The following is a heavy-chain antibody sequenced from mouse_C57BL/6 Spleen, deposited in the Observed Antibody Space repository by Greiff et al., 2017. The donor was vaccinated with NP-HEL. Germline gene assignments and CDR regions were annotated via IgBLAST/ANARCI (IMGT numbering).Heavy chain of an antibody. D-gene: IGHD1-1*01. J-gene: IGHJ4*01. Sequence: EVHLVESGPELVKPGASVKMSCKASGYTFTDYNMHWVKQSHGKSLEWIGYINPNNGGTSYNQKFKGKATLTVNKSSSTAYMELRSLTSEDSAVYYCARPYYGSSRYYAMDYWGQGTSVTVSS. CDR1: GYTFTDYN. CDR3: ARPYYGSSRYYAMDY. CDR2: INPNNGGT. V-gene: IGHV1-22*01.